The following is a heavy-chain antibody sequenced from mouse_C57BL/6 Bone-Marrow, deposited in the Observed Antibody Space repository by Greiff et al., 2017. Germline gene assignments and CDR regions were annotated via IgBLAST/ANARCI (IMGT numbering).Heavy chain of an antibody. CDR2: ISDGGSYT. CDR1: GFTFSSYA. D-gene: IGHD1-1*01. J-gene: IGHJ3*01. CDR3: ARDGSPFAY. V-gene: IGHV5-4*01. Sequence: EVQVVESGGGLMKPGGSLKLSCAASGFTFSSYAMSWVRQTPEKRLEWVATISDGGSYTYYPDNVKGRFTISRDNAKNNLYLQMSHLKSEDTAMYYCARDGSPFAYWGQGTLVTVSA.